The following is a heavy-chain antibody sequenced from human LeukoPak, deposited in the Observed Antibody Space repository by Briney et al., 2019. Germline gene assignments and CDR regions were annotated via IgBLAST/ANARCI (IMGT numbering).Heavy chain of an antibody. J-gene: IGHJ4*02. CDR3: ARALGIASLGPPDPYYFDY. V-gene: IGHV1-69*13. Sequence: GASVKVSCKASGGTFSSYAISWVRQAPGQGLEWMGGIIPIFGTANYAQKFQGRVTITADESTSTAYMVLSSLRSEDTAVYYCARALGIASLGPPDPYYFDYWGQGTLVTVSS. CDR1: GGTFSSYA. D-gene: IGHD6-13*01. CDR2: IIPIFGTA.